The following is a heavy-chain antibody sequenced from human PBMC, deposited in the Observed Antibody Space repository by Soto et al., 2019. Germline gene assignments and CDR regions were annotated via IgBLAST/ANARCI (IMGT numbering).Heavy chain of an antibody. J-gene: IGHJ5*02. D-gene: IGHD3-3*02. CDR1: GDSIISSDFY. CDR3: ARHSLALRKNNWFDP. V-gene: IGHV4-39*01. CDR2: IFYLGSS. Sequence: SETLSLTCTVSGDSIISSDFYWGWVRQPPGKGLEWIGSIFYLGSSYYNPSLKSRVTMSVDTSKNQFSLRMRSVTAADTALYFCARHSLALRKNNWFDPWGQGIMVTVSS.